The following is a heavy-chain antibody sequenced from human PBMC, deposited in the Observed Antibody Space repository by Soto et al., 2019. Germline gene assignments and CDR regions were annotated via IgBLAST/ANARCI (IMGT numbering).Heavy chain of an antibody. Sequence: QVQLQESGPGLVKPAQTLSLTCNVSGASITSGTYYWSWVRQHPGKGLEWIGYIYYSGTSYYNPSLRSRITTSLDTSKHQFSLKVTSVTAANKDVYYCAREEVNFGGVIAARLHGMDVWGQGTAVTVSS. D-gene: IGHD3-16*02. CDR3: AREEVNFGGVIAARLHGMDV. J-gene: IGHJ6*02. CDR1: GASITSGTYY. CDR2: IYYSGTS. V-gene: IGHV4-31*02.